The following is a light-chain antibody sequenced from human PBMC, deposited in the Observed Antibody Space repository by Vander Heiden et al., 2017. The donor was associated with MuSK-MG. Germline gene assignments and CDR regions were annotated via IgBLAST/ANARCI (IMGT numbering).Light chain of an antibody. CDR1: QSVSNN. CDR2: GAS. J-gene: IGKJ1*01. CDR3: QQYNNWPPWT. V-gene: IGKV3-15*01. Sequence: EIVMTQSPATLSVSPGERATLSCRASQSVSNNLAWYQHKPGQAPRLLIYGASTRATGIPTRFSGSGYGKEFSLTISSRQSEDFAVYYCQQYNNWPPWTFGQGTKVEIK.